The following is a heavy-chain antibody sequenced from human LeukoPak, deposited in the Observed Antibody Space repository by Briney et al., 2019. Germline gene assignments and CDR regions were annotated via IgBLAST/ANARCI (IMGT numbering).Heavy chain of an antibody. J-gene: IGHJ4*02. Sequence: GSLRLSCAASGFTFSRYWMHWVRQAPGKGLVWVSHINSDGSSTSYADSVKGRFTISRDNAKNTLYLQMNSLRAEDTAVYYCARDNGYYDSSGYLARFDYWGQGTLVTVSS. CDR3: ARDNGYYDSSGYLARFDY. CDR2: INSDGSST. V-gene: IGHV3-74*01. CDR1: GFTFSRYW. D-gene: IGHD3-22*01.